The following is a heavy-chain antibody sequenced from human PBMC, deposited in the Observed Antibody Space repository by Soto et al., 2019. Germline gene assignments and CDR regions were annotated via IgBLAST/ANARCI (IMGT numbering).Heavy chain of an antibody. Sequence: GGSLRLSCAASGFTFDDYAMYWVRQAPGKGLEWVSGISWNSGRIGYADSVKGRFTISRDNAKTSLYLQMNSLRAEDTTVYYCARGIYSSGPGRDYWGQGTLVPVS. D-gene: IGHD5-18*01. J-gene: IGHJ4*02. CDR3: ARGIYSSGPGRDY. CDR2: ISWNSGRI. V-gene: IGHV3-9*01. CDR1: GFTFDDYA.